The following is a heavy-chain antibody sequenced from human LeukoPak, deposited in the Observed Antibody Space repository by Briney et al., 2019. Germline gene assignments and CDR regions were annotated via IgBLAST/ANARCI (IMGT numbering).Heavy chain of an antibody. Sequence: PGGSLRLSCAASGFTFSSYSMNWVRQAPGKGLEWVSSISSSSYIYYADSVKGRFTISRDNAKNSLYLQMNSLRAEDTAVYYCARTADSGYCSSTSCYGAYYYYGMDVWGKGTTVTVSS. D-gene: IGHD2-2*03. J-gene: IGHJ6*04. CDR2: ISSSSYI. V-gene: IGHV3-21*01. CDR1: GFTFSSYS. CDR3: ARTADSGYCSSTSCYGAYYYYGMDV.